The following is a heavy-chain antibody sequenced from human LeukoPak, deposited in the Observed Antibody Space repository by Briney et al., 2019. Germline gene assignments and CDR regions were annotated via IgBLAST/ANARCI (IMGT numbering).Heavy chain of an antibody. J-gene: IGHJ3*02. D-gene: IGHD2-21*02. CDR1: GFTFSNAW. CDR2: IKSKTDGGTT. V-gene: IGHV3-15*07. Sequence: PGGSLRLSCAASGFTFSNAWMNWVRQAPGKGLEWVGRIKSKTDGGTTDYAAPVKGRFTISRDDSKNTLYLQMNSLKTEDTAVYYCTSRFVVVTATSDDAFDIWGQGTMVTVSS. CDR3: TSRFVVVTATSDDAFDI.